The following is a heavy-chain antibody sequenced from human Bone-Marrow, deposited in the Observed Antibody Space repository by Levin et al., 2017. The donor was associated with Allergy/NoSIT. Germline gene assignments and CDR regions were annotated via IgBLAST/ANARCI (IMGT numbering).Heavy chain of an antibody. J-gene: IGHJ4*02. CDR2: IYTSGST. CDR3: ARERPGWELIFDY. CDR1: GGSISSSY. Sequence: SQTLSLTCTVSGGSISSSYWSWIRQPAGKGLEWIGRIYTSGSTNYNPSLKSRVTMSVDTSKNQFSLKLSSVTAADTAVYYCARERPGWELIFDYWGQGTLVTVSS. V-gene: IGHV4-4*07. D-gene: IGHD1-26*01.